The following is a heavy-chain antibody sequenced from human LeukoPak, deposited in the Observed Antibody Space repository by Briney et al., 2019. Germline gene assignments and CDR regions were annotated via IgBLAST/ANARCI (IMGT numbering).Heavy chain of an antibody. CDR1: GGSISSSSYY. D-gene: IGHD3-22*01. CDR3: ARQTDYYDSSGYYIDAFDI. CDR2: IYYGGST. J-gene: IGHJ3*02. Sequence: PSETLSLTCTVSGGSISSSSYYWGWIRQPPGKGLEWIGSIYYGGSTYYNPSLKSRVTISVDTSKNQFSLKLSSVTAADTAVYYCARQTDYYDSSGYYIDAFDIWGQGTMVTVSS. V-gene: IGHV4-39*01.